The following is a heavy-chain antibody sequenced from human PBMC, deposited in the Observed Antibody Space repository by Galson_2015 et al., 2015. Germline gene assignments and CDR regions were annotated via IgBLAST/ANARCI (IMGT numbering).Heavy chain of an antibody. J-gene: IGHJ6*03. CDR3: AREGPRVTIFAVAHMDV. V-gene: IGHV3-53*01. CDR2: IHSGGGT. Sequence: SLRLSCAASGFPLSSYWMSWVRQAPGKGLEWVSSIHSGGGTDYADSVKGRFTISRDKSKNTLYLQMNSLRAEDTAVYYCAREGPRVTIFAVAHMDVWGKGTTVTVSS. CDR1: GFPLSSYW. D-gene: IGHD3-3*01.